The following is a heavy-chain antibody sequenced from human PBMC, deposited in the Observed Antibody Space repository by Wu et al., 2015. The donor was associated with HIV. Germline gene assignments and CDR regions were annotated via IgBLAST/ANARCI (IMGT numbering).Heavy chain of an antibody. Sequence: QVQLVQSGAEVKKPGSSVKVSCKASGGTFSSNGITWVRQAPGQGLEWMGRIIPVFGTANYAQKFQGRVTITADESTSTAYMELRTLRSDDTAVYYCAREYYYDSIGYYYEDLWGQGTLVTVSS. D-gene: IGHD3-22*01. V-gene: IGHV1-69*13. CDR3: AREYYYDSIGYYYEDL. CDR2: IIPVFGTA. J-gene: IGHJ4*02. CDR1: GGTFSSNG.